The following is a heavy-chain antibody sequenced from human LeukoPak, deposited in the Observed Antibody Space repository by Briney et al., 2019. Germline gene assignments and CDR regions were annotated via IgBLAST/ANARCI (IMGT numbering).Heavy chain of an antibody. D-gene: IGHD4-17*01. J-gene: IGHJ5*02. Sequence: PSETLSLTCTVSGGSISSYYWSWIRQPPGKGLEWIGYIYYSGSTNYNPSLKSRVTISVDTSKNQFSLKLSSVTAADTAVYYCAREVPTVTRGWFDPWGQGTLVTVSS. V-gene: IGHV4-59*12. CDR1: GGSISSYY. CDR2: IYYSGST. CDR3: AREVPTVTRGWFDP.